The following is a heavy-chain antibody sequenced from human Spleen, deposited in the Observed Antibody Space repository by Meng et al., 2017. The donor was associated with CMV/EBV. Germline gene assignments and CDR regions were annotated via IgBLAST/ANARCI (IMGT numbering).Heavy chain of an antibody. CDR1: GYFISSNKW. CDR2: ICHDGIT. J-gene: IGHJ4*02. D-gene: IGHD2-8*02. Sequence: CAVSGYFISSNKWWSWVRQTPGKGLEWIGEICHDGITKYNPSLKSRVTISLEKTNNHFSLMLTSVTAADTGVYFCARSPGYWSLDYWGQGTLVTVSS. V-gene: IGHV4-4*01. CDR3: ARSPGYWSLDY.